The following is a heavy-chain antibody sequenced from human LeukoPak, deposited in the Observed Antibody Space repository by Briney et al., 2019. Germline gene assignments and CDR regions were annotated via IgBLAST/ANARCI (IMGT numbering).Heavy chain of an antibody. D-gene: IGHD5-24*01. Sequence: SETLSLTCAVYGGSFSGYYWSWIRQPPGKGLEWIGEINHSGSTNYNPSLKSRVTISVDTSKNQFSLKLSSVTAADTAVYYCARQRRVNYYYYYGMGVWGQGTTVTVSS. CDR3: ARQRRVNYYYYYGMGV. J-gene: IGHJ6*02. CDR2: INHSGST. CDR1: GGSFSGYY. V-gene: IGHV4-34*01.